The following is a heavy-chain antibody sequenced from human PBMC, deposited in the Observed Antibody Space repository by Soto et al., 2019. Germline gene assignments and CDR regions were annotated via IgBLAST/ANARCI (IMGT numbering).Heavy chain of an antibody. CDR1: GGSISSGGYS. CDR2: IYHSEST. Sequence: SETLSLTCAVSGGSISSGGYSWSWIRQPPGKGLEWIGYIYHSESTYYNPSLKRRVTISVDTSRNQFSLMLSSVTAADTAVYYCARLGEYYDILTAAGGGIFSFDYWGQGTLVTVSS. V-gene: IGHV4-30-2*05. CDR3: ARLGEYYDILTAAGGGIFSFDY. J-gene: IGHJ4*02. D-gene: IGHD3-9*01.